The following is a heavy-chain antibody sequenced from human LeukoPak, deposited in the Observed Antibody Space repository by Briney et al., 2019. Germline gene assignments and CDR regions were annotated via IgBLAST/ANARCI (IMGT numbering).Heavy chain of an antibody. J-gene: IGHJ3*02. D-gene: IGHD4-23*01. CDR1: GYTFTGYY. CDR2: INPNSGGT. CDR3: ARVGGAYGGNNYAFDI. V-gene: IGHV1-2*02. Sequence: ASVKVSCKASGYTFTGYYMHWVRQAPGQGLEWMGWINPNSGGTNYAQKFQGRVTMTRDTSISTAYMELSRLRSDDTAVYYCARVGGAYGGNNYAFDIWGQGTMVTVSS.